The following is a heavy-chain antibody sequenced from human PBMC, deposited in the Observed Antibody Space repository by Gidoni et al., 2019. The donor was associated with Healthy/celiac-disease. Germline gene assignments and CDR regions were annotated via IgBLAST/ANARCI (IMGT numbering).Heavy chain of an antibody. CDR2: NRSKSNSYAT. Sequence: EVSLVESGGGLVQPGGSLNLSCAAPGCTLRGSAMNWVRQASGKALEWVGRNRSKSNSYATAYAASVKGRFTISRDDSKNTAYLQMNSLKTEDTAVYYCTRHPSSSWWSDAFDIWGQGTMVTVSS. J-gene: IGHJ3*02. V-gene: IGHV3-73*02. CDR1: GCTLRGSA. D-gene: IGHD6-13*01. CDR3: TRHPSSSWWSDAFDI.